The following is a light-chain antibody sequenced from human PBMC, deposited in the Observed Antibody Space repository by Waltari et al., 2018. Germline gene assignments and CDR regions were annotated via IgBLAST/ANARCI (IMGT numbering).Light chain of an antibody. J-gene: IGLJ3*02. CDR3: ATWDDRLTGVL. Sequence: QSVLTQPPSASGTPGQRVTISCSGGSSNTGSTVVHWYQRLPGTAPRLLIYSNNQRPSGVPDRFSGSKSGTSASLAISGLQPDDEADYYCATWDDRLTGVLFGGGTKVTVL. CDR2: SNN. CDR1: SSNTGSTV. V-gene: IGLV1-44*01.